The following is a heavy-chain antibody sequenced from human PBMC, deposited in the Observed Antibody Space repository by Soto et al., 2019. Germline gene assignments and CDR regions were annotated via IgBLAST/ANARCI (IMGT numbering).Heavy chain of an antibody. CDR1: GFTFDDYA. D-gene: IGHD1-26*01. V-gene: IGHV3-9*01. CDR3: AKIGAVGATDYYYGMDV. CDR2: ISWNSGSI. Sequence: GWSLRLSCAASGFTFDDYAMHWVRQAPGKGLEWVSGISWNSGSIGYADSVKGRFTISRDNAKNSLYLQMNSLRAEDTALYYCAKIGAVGATDYYYGMDVWGQGTTVTVSS. J-gene: IGHJ6*02.